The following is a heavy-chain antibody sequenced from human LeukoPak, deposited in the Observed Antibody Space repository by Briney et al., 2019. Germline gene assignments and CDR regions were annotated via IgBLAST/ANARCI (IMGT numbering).Heavy chain of an antibody. D-gene: IGHD6-13*01. CDR3: ASSVYSSSWYGNY. J-gene: IGHJ4*02. Sequence: ASVKVSCKASGYTFTGYYMHWVRQAPGQGLEWMGWINPNSGGTNYAQKFQGRVTMTRDTSISTAYMELSSLRSEDTAVYYCASSVYSSSWYGNYWGQGTLVTVSS. CDR2: INPNSGGT. V-gene: IGHV1-2*02. CDR1: GYTFTGYY.